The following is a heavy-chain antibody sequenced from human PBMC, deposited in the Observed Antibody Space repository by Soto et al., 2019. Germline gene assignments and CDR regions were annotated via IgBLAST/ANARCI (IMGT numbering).Heavy chain of an antibody. CDR1: GGSIGSSSYY. Sequence: SETLSLTCTVSGGSIGSSSYYWGWIRQPPGKGLEWIGSIYYSGSTYYNPSLKSRVTISVDTSKNQFSLKLSSVTAADTAVYYRARSRAKVVPAAINYMDVWGKGTTVTVSS. V-gene: IGHV4-39*01. J-gene: IGHJ6*03. CDR2: IYYSGST. CDR3: ARSRAKVVPAAINYMDV. D-gene: IGHD2-2*01.